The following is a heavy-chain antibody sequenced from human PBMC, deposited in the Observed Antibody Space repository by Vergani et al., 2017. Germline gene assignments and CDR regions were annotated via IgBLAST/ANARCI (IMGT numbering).Heavy chain of an antibody. CDR2: IYDSGDT. CDR1: GYSIRNGYY. Sequence: QVQLQESGPGLVEPSETLSLTCAVSGYSIRNGYYWGWIRQPPGKGLEWIGSIYDSGDTKYNPSLKSRVTMSLDTSKNQFSLNLYSVTAADTAVYYCARGALWWLRQIDSWGQGTLVTVSS. V-gene: IGHV4-38-2*01. J-gene: IGHJ4*02. CDR3: ARGALWWLRQIDS. D-gene: IGHD2-21*01.